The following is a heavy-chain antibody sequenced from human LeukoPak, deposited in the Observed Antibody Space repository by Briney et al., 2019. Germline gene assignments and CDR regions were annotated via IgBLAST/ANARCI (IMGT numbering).Heavy chain of an antibody. J-gene: IGHJ5*01. D-gene: IGHD2-8*02. CDR2: MFYSGST. CDR3: ARVAVSGPTGWFDS. V-gene: IGHV4-39*07. CDR1: GGSVSSSSHY. Sequence: PSETLSLTCSVSGGSVSSSSHYWGWIRQPPGKGLEWIASMFYSGSTFHNPSLKSRVTISADTSKNQFSLRLSSVTAADTAVYYCARVAVSGPTGWFDSWGQGTLVIVSS.